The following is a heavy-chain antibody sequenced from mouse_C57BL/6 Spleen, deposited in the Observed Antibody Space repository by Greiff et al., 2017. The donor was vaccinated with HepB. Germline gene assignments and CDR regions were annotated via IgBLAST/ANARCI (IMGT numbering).Heavy chain of an antibody. CDR1: GYTFTDYY. D-gene: IGHD3-1*01. CDR3: ARAGAYFDY. CDR2: IYPGSGNT. Sequence: VHLVESGAELVRPGASVKLSCKASGYTFTDYYINWVKQRPGQGLEWIARIYPGSGNTYYNEKFKGKATLTAEKSSSTAYMQLSSLTSEDSAVYFCARAGAYFDYWGQGTTLTVSS. V-gene: IGHV1-76*01. J-gene: IGHJ2*01.